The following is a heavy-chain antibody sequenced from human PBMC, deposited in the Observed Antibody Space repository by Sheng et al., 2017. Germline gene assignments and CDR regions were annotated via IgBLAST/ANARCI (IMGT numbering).Heavy chain of an antibody. CDR3: AKYRHYTVTTGGYFDY. CDR2: ISGSGGST. V-gene: IGHV3-23*04. J-gene: IGHJ4*02. CDR1: GFTFSSYG. Sequence: EVQLVESGGGLVQPGGTLRLSCAASGFTFSSYGMSWVRQAPGKGLEWVSAISGSGGSTYYADSVKGRFTISRDNSKNTLYLQMNSLRAEDTAVYYCAKYRHYTVTTGGYFDYWGQGTLVTVSS. D-gene: IGHD4-17*01.